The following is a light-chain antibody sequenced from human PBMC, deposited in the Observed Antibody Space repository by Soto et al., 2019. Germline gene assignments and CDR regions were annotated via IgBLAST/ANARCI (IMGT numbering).Light chain of an antibody. CDR2: GAS. CDR3: QQYGSSPAIT. Sequence: EIVLTQSPGTLSLSPGERATLSCRASQSVSSSYLAWYQQKPGQAPRLLIYGASSRATGIPDRFSGSGSGTDFTLTISRLEPEDVAVYYCQQYGSSPAITFGQWTRLEIK. J-gene: IGKJ5*01. CDR1: QSVSSSY. V-gene: IGKV3-20*01.